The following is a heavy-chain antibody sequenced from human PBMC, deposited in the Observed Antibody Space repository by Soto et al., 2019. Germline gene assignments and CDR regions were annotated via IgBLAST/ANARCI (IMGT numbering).Heavy chain of an antibody. CDR3: AREYRDYGDGWYFDL. Sequence: ASVKVSCKASGYTFTSYGISWVRQAPGQGLEWMGWISAYNGNTNYAQKLQGRVTMTTDTATSTAYMELRSLRSDDTAVYYCAREYRDYGDGWYFDLSARGTLVTVSS. D-gene: IGHD4-17*01. CDR2: ISAYNGNT. CDR1: GYTFTSYG. J-gene: IGHJ2*01. V-gene: IGHV1-18*01.